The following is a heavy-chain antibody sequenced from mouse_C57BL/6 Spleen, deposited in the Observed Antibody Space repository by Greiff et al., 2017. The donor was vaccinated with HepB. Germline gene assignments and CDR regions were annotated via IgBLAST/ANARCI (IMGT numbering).Heavy chain of an antibody. D-gene: IGHD2-2*01. J-gene: IGHJ3*01. CDR3: ARYPPHYGYDRAWFAY. V-gene: IGHV1-81*01. CDR1: GYTFTSYG. Sequence: QVQLQQSGAELARPGASVKLSCKASGYTFTSYGISWVKQRTGQGLEWIGRIDPNSGGTKYNEKFKSKATLTVDKPSSTAYMQLSSLTSEDSAVYYCARYPPHYGYDRAWFAYWGQGTLVTVSA. CDR2: IDPNSGGT.